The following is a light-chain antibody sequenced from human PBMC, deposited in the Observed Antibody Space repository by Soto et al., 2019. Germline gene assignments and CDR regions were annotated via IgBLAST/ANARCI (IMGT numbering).Light chain of an antibody. J-gene: IGLJ1*01. CDR3: QSYDSSLSGYV. CDR1: SSYIGAGYD. V-gene: IGLV1-40*01. CDR2: GNT. Sequence: QPVLTQPPSVSGAPGQRVTISCTGSSSYIGAGYDVHWYQQLPGAAPKLLFYGNTNRPSGVPDRFSGSKSGTSASLAITGLQAEDEADYYCQSYDSSLSGYVFGTGTKVTVL.